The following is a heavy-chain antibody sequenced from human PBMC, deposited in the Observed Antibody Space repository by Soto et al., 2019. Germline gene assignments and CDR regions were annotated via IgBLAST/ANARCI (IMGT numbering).Heavy chain of an antibody. CDR2: IRSKAYGGTT. CDR3: TRKIAYYYGSGSYVFDY. D-gene: IGHD3-10*01. J-gene: IGHJ4*02. Sequence: PGGSLRLSCTASGFTFGAYAMSWFRQAPGKGLEWVGFIRSKAYGGTTEYAASVKGRFTISRDDSKSIAYLQMNSLKTEDTAVYYCTRKIAYYYGSGSYVFDYWGQGA. CDR1: GFTFGAYA. V-gene: IGHV3-49*03.